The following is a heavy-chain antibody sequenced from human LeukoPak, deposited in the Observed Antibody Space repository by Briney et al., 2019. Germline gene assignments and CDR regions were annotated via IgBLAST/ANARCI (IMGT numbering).Heavy chain of an antibody. D-gene: IGHD3-3*01. CDR2: IKHSGST. J-gene: IGHJ6*03. CDR1: GGSISSGNW. CDR3: ARINTYSDFRSGQAGGYMGV. Sequence: SETLSLTCAVSGGSISSGNWWSWIRQSPGKGLEWIGEIKHSGSTNYNPSLKSRVTISVDTSKNQFSLKLRSLTAADTAVYYCARINTYSDFRSGQAGGYMGVWGKGTTVTVSS. V-gene: IGHV4-4*02.